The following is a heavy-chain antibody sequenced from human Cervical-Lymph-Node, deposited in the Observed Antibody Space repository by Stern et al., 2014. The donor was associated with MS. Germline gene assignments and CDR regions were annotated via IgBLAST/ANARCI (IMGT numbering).Heavy chain of an antibody. CDR3: ARDPYGDYSSF. Sequence: VQLVQSGGGFVQPGGSLRLSCAASGFTFSGYWMHWVRQAPGKGLVWVSRINNDGTSTNYADSVKGRFTVSRDNAKNTLYLQLNSLRAEDTAVYYCARDPYGDYSSFWGQGTLVTVSS. D-gene: IGHD4-17*01. CDR1: GFTFSGYW. V-gene: IGHV3-74*01. J-gene: IGHJ4*02. CDR2: INNDGTST.